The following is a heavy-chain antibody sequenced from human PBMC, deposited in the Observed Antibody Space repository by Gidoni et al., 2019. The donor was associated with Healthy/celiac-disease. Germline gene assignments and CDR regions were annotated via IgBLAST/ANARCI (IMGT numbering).Heavy chain of an antibody. CDR2: ISSSGSTI. D-gene: IGHD3-22*01. V-gene: IGHV3-11*01. J-gene: IGHJ6*02. CDR3: ARDQYYYDSSGYYYYYGMDV. CDR1: GFTFSYSY. Sequence: QVQLVESGGGLVKPGGSLRLSCAASGFTFSYSYMSWIRQAPGKGLEWVSYISSSGSTIYYADSVKGRFTISRDNAKNSLYLQMNSLRAEDTAVYYCARDQYYYDSSGYYYYYGMDVWGQGTTVTVSS.